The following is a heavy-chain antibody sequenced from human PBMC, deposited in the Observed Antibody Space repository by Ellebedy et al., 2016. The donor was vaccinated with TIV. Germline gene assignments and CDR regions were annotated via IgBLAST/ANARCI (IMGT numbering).Heavy chain of an antibody. CDR1: GFSVTNNY. V-gene: IGHV3-53*01. CDR2: IYAGGTT. J-gene: IGHJ3*02. CDR3: ATDGSYGDYRFPTHAFEI. Sequence: GESLKISCAASGFSVTNNYMSWVRQAPGQGLEWVSLIYAGGTTNYADSVKGRFTISRDNVKNSLYLQMNSLRADDTAVYYCATDGSYGDYRFPTHAFEIWGQGTKVTVSS. D-gene: IGHD4-17*01.